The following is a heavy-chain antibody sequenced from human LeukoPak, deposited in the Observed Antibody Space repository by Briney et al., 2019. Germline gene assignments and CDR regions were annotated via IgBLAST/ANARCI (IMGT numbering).Heavy chain of an antibody. CDR1: GFTFSSYA. V-gene: IGHV3-23*01. CDR2: IFGSGGST. Sequence: GGSLRLSCAASGFTFSSYAMYWVRQAPGKGLEWVSGIFGSGGSTHYADSVKGRFTISRDNSKNTVYLQMNSLRAEDTAVYYCAKVWPVILTGYYNPDYWGQGTLVTVSS. J-gene: IGHJ4*02. D-gene: IGHD3-9*01. CDR3: AKVWPVILTGYYNPDY.